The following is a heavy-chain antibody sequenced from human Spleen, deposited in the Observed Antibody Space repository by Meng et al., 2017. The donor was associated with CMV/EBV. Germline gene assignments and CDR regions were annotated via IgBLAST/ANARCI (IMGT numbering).Heavy chain of an antibody. D-gene: IGHD1-7*01. Sequence: CKASGYVFTGYWIAWVRQIPGKGLEWMGMIYPADSDTTYSPSFQGQVTMSADRATTTAYLQWNSLKASDSAMYYCVRRLTGTAQFDPWGQGTLVTVSS. J-gene: IGHJ5*02. CDR3: VRRLTGTAQFDP. CDR2: IYPADSDT. V-gene: IGHV5-51*01. CDR1: GYVFTGYW.